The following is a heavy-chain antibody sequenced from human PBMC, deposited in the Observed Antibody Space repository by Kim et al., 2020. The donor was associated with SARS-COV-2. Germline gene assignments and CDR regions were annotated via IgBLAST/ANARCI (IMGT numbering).Heavy chain of an antibody. J-gene: IGHJ4*02. Sequence: GGSLRLSCAASGFSFSDYYMSWIRQAPGKGLEWVAHISSSGSTLDHADSVKGRFTISRDNAENSLYLQMDNLRADDTAVYYCAREKSSGYELDYWGKGIL. D-gene: IGHD5-12*01. CDR2: ISSSGSTL. CDR3: AREKSSGYELDY. CDR1: GFSFSDYY. V-gene: IGHV3-11*01.